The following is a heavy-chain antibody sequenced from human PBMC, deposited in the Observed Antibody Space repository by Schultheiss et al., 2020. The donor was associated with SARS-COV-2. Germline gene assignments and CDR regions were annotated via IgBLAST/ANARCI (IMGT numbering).Heavy chain of an antibody. Sequence: SETLSLTCAVSGGSISSGGYSWSWIRQPPGKGLEYIGYIYHSGSTYYNPSLKSRVTISVDTSKNQFSLKLSSVTAADTAVYYCARDWEVHCGGDCYSTYGMDVWGQGTTVTVSS. CDR1: GGSISSGGYS. D-gene: IGHD2-21*02. CDR3: ARDWEVHCGGDCYSTYGMDV. J-gene: IGHJ6*02. V-gene: IGHV4-30-2*05. CDR2: IYHSGST.